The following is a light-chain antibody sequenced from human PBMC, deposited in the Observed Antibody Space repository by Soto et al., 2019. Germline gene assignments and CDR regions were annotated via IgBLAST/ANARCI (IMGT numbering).Light chain of an antibody. CDR3: SSYTGGNPSYV. V-gene: IGLV1-40*01. CDR2: GNS. CDR1: SSNIGAGYD. J-gene: IGLJ1*01. Sequence: QLVLTQPPSVSGAPGQRVTISCTGSSSNIGAGYDVHWYQQLPGTAPKLLIYGNSNRPSGVSDRFSGSKSGNTASLTVSGLQAEDEADYYCSSYTGGNPSYVFGTGTKLTVL.